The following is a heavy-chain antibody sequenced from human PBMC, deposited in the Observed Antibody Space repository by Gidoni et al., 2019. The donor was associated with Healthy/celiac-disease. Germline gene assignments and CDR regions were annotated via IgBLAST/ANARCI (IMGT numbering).Heavy chain of an antibody. V-gene: IGHV2-5*02. CDR1: GFSLSTSGVG. Sequence: QTTLKESGPTLVQPTQTLTLTCTFSGFSLSTSGVGVGWIRQPPGKALEWLALIYWDDDKRYSPSLKSRLTITKDTSKNQVVLTMTNMDPVDTATYYCAHYLITMVRGDFDYWGQGTRVTVSS. D-gene: IGHD3-10*01. J-gene: IGHJ4*02. CDR3: AHYLITMVRGDFDY. CDR2: IYWDDDK.